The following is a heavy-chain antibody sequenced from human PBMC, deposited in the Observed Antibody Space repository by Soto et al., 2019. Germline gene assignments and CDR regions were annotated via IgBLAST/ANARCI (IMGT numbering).Heavy chain of an antibody. J-gene: IGHJ6*02. CDR3: AKVGLEYFYYYGMAV. D-gene: IGHD3-9*01. V-gene: IGHV3-9*01. CDR2: ISWNSGSI. CDR1: GFTFDDYA. Sequence: EVQLVESGGGLVQPGRSLRLSCAASGFTFDDYAMHWVRQAPGKGLEWVSGISWNSGSIGYADSVKGRFTISRDNAKNSLYLQMNSLRAEDTALYYCAKVGLEYFYYYGMAVWGQGTTVTVSS.